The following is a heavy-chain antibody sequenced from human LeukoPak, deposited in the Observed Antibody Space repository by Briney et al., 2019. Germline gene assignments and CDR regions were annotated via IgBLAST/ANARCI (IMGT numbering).Heavy chain of an antibody. J-gene: IGHJ5*02. D-gene: IGHD3-10*01. CDR2: INHSGST. V-gene: IGHV4-34*01. CDR1: GGSFSGYY. CDR3: ARAWATGVRGSLNWFDP. Sequence: SETLSLTCAVYGGSFSGYYWSWIRQPPGKGLEWIGEINHSGSTNHNPSLKSRVTISVDTSKNQFSLKLSSVTAADTAVYYCARAWATGVRGSLNWFDPWGQGTLVTVSS.